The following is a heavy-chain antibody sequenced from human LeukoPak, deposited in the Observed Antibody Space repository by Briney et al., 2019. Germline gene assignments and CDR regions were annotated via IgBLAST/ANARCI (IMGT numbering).Heavy chain of an antibody. Sequence: ASVKVSCKVSGYTLTELSMHWVRQAPGKGLEWMGGFDPEDGETIYAQKFQGRVTMTRDTSISTAYMELSRLRSDDTAVYYCAREGVAQFDYWGQGTLVTVSS. CDR3: AREGVAQFDY. CDR1: GYTLTELS. CDR2: FDPEDGET. D-gene: IGHD3-3*01. J-gene: IGHJ4*02. V-gene: IGHV1-24*01.